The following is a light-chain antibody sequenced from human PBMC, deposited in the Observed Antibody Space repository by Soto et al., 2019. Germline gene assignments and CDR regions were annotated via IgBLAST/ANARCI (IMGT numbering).Light chain of an antibody. V-gene: IGLV2-8*01. CDR1: SSDVGGYSY. CDR2: EVT. J-gene: IGLJ1*01. CDR3: SSYAGSNNFV. Sequence: QSVLTQPPSASGSPGQSVTISCTGTSSDVGGYSYVSWYQQHPGKAPKLMIHEVTKRPSGVPDRFSASKSGNTASLTVSGLQAEDEADYYCSSYAGSNNFVFGTGTKVTVL.